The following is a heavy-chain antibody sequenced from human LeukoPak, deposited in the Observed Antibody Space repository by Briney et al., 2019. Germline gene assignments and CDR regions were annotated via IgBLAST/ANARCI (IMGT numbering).Heavy chain of an antibody. CDR1: GYTFIIYY. J-gene: IGHJ5*01. D-gene: IGHD2-21*02. CDR2: INPNIGDA. V-gene: IGHV1-2*02. CDR3: ARMALDGGDSIGFDS. Sequence: VASVKVSCKASGYTFIIYYMHWVRQAPGQGLEWMGWINPNIGDASYAQKFQDRVTMTRDRSINTAYMELSRLTSDDTAVYYCARMALDGGDSIGFDSWGQGTLVTVSS.